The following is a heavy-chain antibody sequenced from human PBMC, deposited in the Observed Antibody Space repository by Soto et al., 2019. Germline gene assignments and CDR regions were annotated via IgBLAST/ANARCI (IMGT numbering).Heavy chain of an antibody. V-gene: IGHV4-59*01. CDR1: GGSISSYY. Sequence: LSLTCTVSGGSISSYYWSWIRQPPGKGLEWIGYIYYSGSTNYNPSLKSRVTISVDTSKNQFSLKLSSVTAADTAVYYCVRDRGYFDYWGQGTLVTVSS. CDR3: VRDRGYFDY. J-gene: IGHJ4*02. CDR2: IYYSGST.